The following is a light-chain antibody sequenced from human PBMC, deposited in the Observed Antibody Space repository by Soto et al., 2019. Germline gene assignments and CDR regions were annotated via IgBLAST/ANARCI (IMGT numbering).Light chain of an antibody. CDR1: QSVSSSF. CDR3: HQYGSSPST. J-gene: IGKJ1*01. CDR2: GAS. V-gene: IGKV3-20*01. Sequence: EIVLTQSPGTLSFSPGERATLSCRARQSVSSSFLAWYLQKPGQAPSLLIYGASSRDTAIPDGFSGSGSGTDFTLTISRLEPEDFAVYYCHQYGSSPSTFGQGTKVEIK.